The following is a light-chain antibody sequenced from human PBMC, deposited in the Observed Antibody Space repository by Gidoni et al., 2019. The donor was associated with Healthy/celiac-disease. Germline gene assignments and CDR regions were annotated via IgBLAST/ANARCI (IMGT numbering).Light chain of an antibody. CDR1: SSDVGSYNL. CDR2: EGS. CDR3: CSYAGSSTWV. Sequence: QSSLTQPASASGSPGQSITISCTGTSSDVGSYNLVSWDKQDPGKAPKLMIYEGSKRPSGVSKRFSGSKSGNTASLTISGLQAEDEADYYCCSYAGSSTWVFGGGTKLTVL. V-gene: IGLV2-23*01. J-gene: IGLJ2*01.